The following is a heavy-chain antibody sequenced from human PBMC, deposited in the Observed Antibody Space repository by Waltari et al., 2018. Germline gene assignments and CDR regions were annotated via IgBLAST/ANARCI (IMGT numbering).Heavy chain of an antibody. J-gene: IGHJ2*01. V-gene: IGHV3-74*01. CDR2: INSDGSST. Sequence: EVQLVESGGGLVQPGGSLRLSCAASGFTFSSYWMHWVHQAPGKGLVWVSRINSDGSSTSYADSVRGRFTISRDNAKNTLYLQMNSLRAEDTAVYYCAREDGYGDWYFDLWGRGTLGTVSS. D-gene: IGHD4-17*01. CDR3: AREDGYGDWYFDL. CDR1: GFTFSSYW.